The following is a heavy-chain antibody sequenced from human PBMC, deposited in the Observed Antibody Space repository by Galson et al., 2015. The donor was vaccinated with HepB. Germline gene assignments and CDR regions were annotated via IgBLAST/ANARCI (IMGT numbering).Heavy chain of an antibody. CDR2: ISYDGSNK. CDR1: GFTFSSYA. V-gene: IGHV3-30-3*01. Sequence: SLRLSCAASGFTFSSYAMHWVRQAPGKGLEWVAVISYDGSNKYYADSVKGRFTISRDNSKNTLYLQMNSLRAEDTAVYYCARDPEETPYYYYYYMDVWGKGTTVTVSS. CDR3: ARDPEETPYYYYYYMDV. J-gene: IGHJ6*03.